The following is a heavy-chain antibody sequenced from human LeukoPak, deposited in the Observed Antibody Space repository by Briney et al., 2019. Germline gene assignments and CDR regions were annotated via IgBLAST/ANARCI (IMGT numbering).Heavy chain of an antibody. D-gene: IGHD6-13*01. CDR1: GGSISSGGYY. V-gene: IGHV4-39*07. Sequence: SETLSLTCTVSGGSISSGGYYWSWIRQHPGKGLEWIGSIYYSGSTYYNPSLKSRVTMSLDTSRNQFSLKLSSVTAADTAVYYCARDDVGISAVGSVWGQGTLVTVSS. CDR2: IYYSGST. J-gene: IGHJ4*02. CDR3: ARDDVGISAVGSV.